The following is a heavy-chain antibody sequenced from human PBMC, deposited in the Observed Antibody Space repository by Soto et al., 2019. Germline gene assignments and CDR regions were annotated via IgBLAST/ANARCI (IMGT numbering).Heavy chain of an antibody. CDR2: ISSSSSYI. CDR3: ARDRVVSDSSVIGHYYYGMDV. V-gene: IGHV3-21*01. D-gene: IGHD3-22*01. CDR1: GFTFSSYS. J-gene: IGHJ6*02. Sequence: GGSLSLSCAASGFTFSSYSMNWVRQAPGKGLEWVSSISSSSSYIYYADSVKGRFTISRDNAKNSLYLQMNSLRAEDTAVYYCARDRVVSDSSVIGHYYYGMDVWGQGTTVTVSS.